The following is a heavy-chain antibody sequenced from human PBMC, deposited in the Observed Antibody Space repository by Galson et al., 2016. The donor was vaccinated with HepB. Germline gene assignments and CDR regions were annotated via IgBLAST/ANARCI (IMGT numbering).Heavy chain of an antibody. CDR1: GGSFTDYY. CDR3: ARVLARLTMVRGVTIPNYFDS. Sequence: SETLSLTCAVNGGSFTDYYWSWIRQVPGKGLEWIGEINHRGSTNYNPSLKSRVTISGDTSKNHFSLNVTSVTAADTAIYYCARVLARLTMVRGVTIPNYFDSWGQGTLVTVSS. CDR2: INHRGST. V-gene: IGHV4-34*01. J-gene: IGHJ4*02. D-gene: IGHD3-10*01.